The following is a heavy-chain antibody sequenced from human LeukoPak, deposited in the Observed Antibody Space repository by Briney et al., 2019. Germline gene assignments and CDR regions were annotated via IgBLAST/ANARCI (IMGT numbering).Heavy chain of an antibody. D-gene: IGHD3-22*01. J-gene: IGHJ4*02. Sequence: QTGGSLRLSCAASGFTFSSYGMHWVRQAPGKGLEWVAVISYDGSNKYYADSVKGRFTISRDNAENTLYLQMNSLRVEDTAVYYCVRSAFHAGSGNYYDYWGQGTLVTVSS. CDR3: VRSAFHAGSGNYYDY. CDR2: ISYDGSNK. CDR1: GFTFSSYG. V-gene: IGHV3-30*03.